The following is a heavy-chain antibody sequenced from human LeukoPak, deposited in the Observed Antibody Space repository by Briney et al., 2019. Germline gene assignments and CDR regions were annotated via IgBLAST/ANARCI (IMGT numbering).Heavy chain of an antibody. J-gene: IGHJ5*02. D-gene: IGHD2-2*02. CDR2: IIGSGGST. CDR1: GFTFNRYA. V-gene: IGHV3-23*01. Sequence: GGSLRHSCAASGFTFNRYAMSWVRQALGKGRDWVSAIIGSGGSTYYADSVKGRLSISGDNSKNTLYLQMNSLRAEDTAVYYWAKPPGRVVVVPAAIRYDPWGQGTLVTVSS. CDR3: AKPPGRVVVVPAAIRYDP.